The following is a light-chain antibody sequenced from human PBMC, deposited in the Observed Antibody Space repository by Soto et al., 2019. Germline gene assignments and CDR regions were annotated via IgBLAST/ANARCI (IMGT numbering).Light chain of an antibody. CDR2: GAS. Sequence: EIVMTQSPATLSVSPGERATLSCRASQSVSSNLAWYQQKPGQAPRLLIYGASTRATGIPARFSGSGSGTEFTLTISSLQSEDFAVYHCQQYNNWPPFFGPGTKVDIK. CDR1: QSVSSN. V-gene: IGKV3-15*01. CDR3: QQYNNWPPF. J-gene: IGKJ3*01.